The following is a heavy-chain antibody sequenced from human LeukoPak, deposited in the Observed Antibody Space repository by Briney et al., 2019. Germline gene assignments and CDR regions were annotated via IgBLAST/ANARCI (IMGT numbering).Heavy chain of an antibody. V-gene: IGHV4-31*03. Sequence: SETLSLTCTVSGGSISSGGYYWSWIRQHPGKGLEWIGYIYYSGSTYYNPSLKSRVTISVDTSKNQFSLKLSSVTAADTAVYYCARGGIAGRYFDYWGQGTLVTVSS. D-gene: IGHD6-13*01. CDR1: GGSISSGGYY. CDR3: ARGGIAGRYFDY. CDR2: IYYSGST. J-gene: IGHJ4*02.